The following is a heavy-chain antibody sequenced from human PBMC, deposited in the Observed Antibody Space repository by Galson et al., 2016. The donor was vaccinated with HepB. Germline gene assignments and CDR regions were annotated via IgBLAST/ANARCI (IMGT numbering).Heavy chain of an antibody. CDR1: GFTFSSYA. D-gene: IGHD3-10*01. V-gene: IGHV3-23*01. CDR3: AKITMVQGGFYYYGMDV. CDR2: ISGSGGST. Sequence: SLRLSCAASGFTFSSYAMSWVRQAPGKGLEWVSTISGSGGSTYYADSVKGRFTISRDNSKNTLYLQMNSLRAEDTAVYYWAKITMVQGGFYYYGMDVWGQGTTVTVSS. J-gene: IGHJ6*02.